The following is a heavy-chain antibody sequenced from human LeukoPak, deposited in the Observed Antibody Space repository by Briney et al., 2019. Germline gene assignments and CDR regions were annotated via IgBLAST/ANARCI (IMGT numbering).Heavy chain of an antibody. V-gene: IGHV1-18*01. D-gene: IGHD4-17*01. CDR2: ISAYNGNT. CDR1: GYTFTSYG. CDR3: ARGQTGSDYGDPDPLGY. J-gene: IGHJ4*02. Sequence: ASVKVSCKTFGYTFTSYGITWVRQAPGQGLEWMGWISAYNGNTNYAQKFQGRVTMTTDAPTSTADMELRSLRSDDTAMYYCARGQTGSDYGDPDPLGYWGQGTLVTVSS.